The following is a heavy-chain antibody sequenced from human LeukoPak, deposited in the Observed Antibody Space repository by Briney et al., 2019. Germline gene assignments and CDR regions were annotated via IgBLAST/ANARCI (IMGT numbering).Heavy chain of an antibody. J-gene: IGHJ4*02. CDR2: IRSSGSTI. CDR3: ARDGCSGGSCED. D-gene: IGHD2-15*01. CDR1: GFTFSSYE. Sequence: GGSLRLSCAASGFTFSSYEMNWVRQAPGKGLEWVSYIRSSGSTIYYADSVKGRFTISRDNAKNSLYLQMDSLRAGDTAVYYCARDGCSGGSCEDWGQGTLVTVSS. V-gene: IGHV3-48*03.